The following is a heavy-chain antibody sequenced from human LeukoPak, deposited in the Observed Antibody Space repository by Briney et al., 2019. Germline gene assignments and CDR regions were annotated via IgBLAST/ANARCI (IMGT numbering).Heavy chain of an antibody. D-gene: IGHD4-17*01. CDR3: ARGYGDLYFDY. V-gene: IGHV3-48*03. Sequence: GGSLRLSCAASGFTFRTYEMNWVRQAPGKGLEWVSLISSSATTIYYADSVKGRFTISRDNAKNSLYLQVSSLRAEDTAVYYCARGYGDLYFDYWGQGTLVTVSS. CDR1: GFTFRTYE. J-gene: IGHJ4*02. CDR2: ISSSATTI.